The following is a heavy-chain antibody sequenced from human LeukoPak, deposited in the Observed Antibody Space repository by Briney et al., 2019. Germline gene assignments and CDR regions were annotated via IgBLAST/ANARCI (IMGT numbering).Heavy chain of an antibody. D-gene: IGHD3-22*01. CDR3: ASGPEGYYYDSSGYYYVD. V-gene: IGHV4-34*01. CDR1: GGSFSGYY. CDR2: INHSGST. J-gene: IGHJ4*02. Sequence: SETLSLTCAVYGGSFSGYYWSWLRQPPGKGREWIGEINHSGSTNYNPSLKSRVTIPVDTSKNQFSLKLSSVTAADTAVYYCASGPEGYYYDSSGYYYVDWGQGTLVTVSS.